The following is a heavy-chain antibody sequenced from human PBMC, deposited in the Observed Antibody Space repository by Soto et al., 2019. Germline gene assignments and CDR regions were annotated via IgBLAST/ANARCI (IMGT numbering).Heavy chain of an antibody. CDR2: ISAYNGNT. CDR3: AREGPAPYYYYGMDV. J-gene: IGHJ6*02. V-gene: IGHV1-18*01. CDR1: GYSFTTYG. Sequence: QVQLVQSGGEVKKPGASVKVSCKTSGYSFTTYGISWVRQAPGQGLEWMGWISAYNGNTNYAQKLQGRVTMTTDTSTSTGYMEVRSLRSDDTAVYYCAREGPAPYYYYGMDVWGQGSTVTVSS.